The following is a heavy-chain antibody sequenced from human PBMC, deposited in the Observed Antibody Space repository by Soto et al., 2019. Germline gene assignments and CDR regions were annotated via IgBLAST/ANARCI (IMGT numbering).Heavy chain of an antibody. V-gene: IGHV4-34*01. CDR2: INHSGSA. D-gene: IGHD6-13*01. J-gene: IGHJ5*02. CDR1: GGSFSGYY. CDR3: ARVLYSSAAAGTYNWFDP. Sequence: PSETLSLTCAVYGGSFSGYYWSWVRQPPGKGLEWIGEINHSGSANYNPSLKSRVTISVDTSKNQFSLKLSSVTAADTAVYYCARVLYSSAAAGTYNWFDPWGQGTLVTVSS.